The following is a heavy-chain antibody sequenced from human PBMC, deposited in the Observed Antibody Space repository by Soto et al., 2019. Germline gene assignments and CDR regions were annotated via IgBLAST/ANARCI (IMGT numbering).Heavy chain of an antibody. CDR1: GYSFTSYY. Sequence: ALVKVSCKASGYSFTSYYMDWVRQAPGQGLEWMGIINPSGGSTSYAQKFQGRVTMTRDTSTSTVYMELSSLRSEDTAVYYCARDRGRSGWYSLDYGMDVWGQGPTVTVSS. CDR3: ARDRGRSGWYSLDYGMDV. D-gene: IGHD6-19*01. V-gene: IGHV1-46*01. CDR2: INPSGGST. J-gene: IGHJ6*02.